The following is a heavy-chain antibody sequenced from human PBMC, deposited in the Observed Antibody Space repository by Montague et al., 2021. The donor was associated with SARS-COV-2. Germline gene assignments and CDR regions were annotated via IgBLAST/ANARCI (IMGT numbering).Heavy chain of an antibody. CDR3: ARDTRFYYCSGSPYGDPDY. D-gene: IGHD3-10*01. CDR2: INSDGSST. CDR1: GFAFSSYC. Sequence: SLRLSCAASGFAFSSYCMHWVRQAPGKGLVWVSRINSDGSSTSYADSVKGRFTISRDNAKNTLYLQMNSLRAEDTAVYYCARDTRFYYCSGSPYGDPDYWGQGTLVTVSS. J-gene: IGHJ4*02. V-gene: IGHV3-74*01.